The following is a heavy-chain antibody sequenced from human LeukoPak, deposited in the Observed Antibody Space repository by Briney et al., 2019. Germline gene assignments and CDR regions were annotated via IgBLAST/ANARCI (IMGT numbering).Heavy chain of an antibody. CDR1: GGSITSYY. Sequence: SETLSLTCTVSGGSITSYYWSWIRLPPGKGLEWIGYIYYTGSANYNPSLRSRVTISVDTSKMQFSLKLTSVTAAAAAVYYCARSSVGTFDYWGQGTLVTVSS. CDR3: ARSSVGTFDY. J-gene: IGHJ4*02. D-gene: IGHD5/OR15-5a*01. CDR2: IYYTGSA. V-gene: IGHV4-59*01.